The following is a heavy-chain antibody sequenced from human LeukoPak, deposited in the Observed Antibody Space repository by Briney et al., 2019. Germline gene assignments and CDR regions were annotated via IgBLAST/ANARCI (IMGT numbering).Heavy chain of an antibody. CDR3: ARDRDALRESLFDY. Sequence: SETLSLTCTVSGGSISSGGYYWSWIRQHPGKGLEWIEYIYYSGSTYHNPSLKSRVTISVDPSKHQFSLKLSSVTAADTAVYYCARDRDALRESLFDYWGQGTLVTVSS. CDR2: IYYSGST. J-gene: IGHJ4*02. CDR1: GGSISSGGYY. V-gene: IGHV4-31*03. D-gene: IGHD3-16*01.